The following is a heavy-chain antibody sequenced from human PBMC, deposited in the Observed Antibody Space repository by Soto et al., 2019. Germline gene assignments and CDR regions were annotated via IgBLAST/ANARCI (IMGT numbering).Heavy chain of an antibody. J-gene: IGHJ4*02. Sequence: EVQLVESGGGLVQPGGSLRLSCAASGFSFSSHWMSWFRQAPGKGLEWVANIKQDGSEKYYVDSVKGRFTISRENAKNSLYLQMNSLRAEDTAVFYCVRFTRASLEDYWGQGTLVTVSS. CDR1: GFSFSSHW. V-gene: IGHV3-7*01. CDR3: VRFTRASLEDY. CDR2: IKQDGSEK. D-gene: IGHD3-3*01.